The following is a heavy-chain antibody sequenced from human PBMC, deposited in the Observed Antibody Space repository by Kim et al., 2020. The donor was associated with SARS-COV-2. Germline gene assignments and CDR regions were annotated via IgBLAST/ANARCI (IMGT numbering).Heavy chain of an antibody. D-gene: IGHD3-22*01. CDR1: GGSISSYY. CDR3: ASHPRSGYYRFDY. Sequence: SETLSLTCTVSGGSISSYYWSWIRQPPGKGLEWIGYIYYSGSTNYNPSLKSRVTISVDTSKNQFSLKLSSVTAADTAVYYCASHPRSGYYRFDYWGQGTLVTVSS. CDR2: IYYSGST. V-gene: IGHV4-59*13. J-gene: IGHJ4*02.